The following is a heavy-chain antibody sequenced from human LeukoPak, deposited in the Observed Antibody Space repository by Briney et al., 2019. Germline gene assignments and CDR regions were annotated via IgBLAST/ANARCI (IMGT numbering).Heavy chain of an antibody. CDR3: AKDRPGTAMVTDAFDI. CDR2: IRYDGSNK. CDR1: GFTFSSYG. V-gene: IGHV3-30*02. J-gene: IGHJ3*02. D-gene: IGHD5-18*01. Sequence: PGGSLRLSCAASGFTFSSYGMHWVRQAPGKGLEWVAFIRYDGSNKYYADSVKGRFTISRDNSKNTLYLQMNSLRAEDTAVYYCAKDRPGTAMVTDAFDIWGQGTMVTVSS.